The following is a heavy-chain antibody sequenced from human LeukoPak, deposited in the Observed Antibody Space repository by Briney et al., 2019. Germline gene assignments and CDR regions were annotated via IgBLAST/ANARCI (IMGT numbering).Heavy chain of an antibody. D-gene: IGHD6-19*01. J-gene: IGHJ5*02. Sequence: SQTLSLTCAISGDSVSSKSAAWNWIRQSPSRGLEWLGRTYYRSKWYNEYAVSVKSRITINPDTSKNQFSLKLSSVTAADTAVYYCARASLAVADRGSGYNWFDPWGQGTLVTVSS. CDR1: GDSVSSKSAA. V-gene: IGHV6-1*01. CDR2: TYYRSKWYN. CDR3: ARASLAVADRGSGYNWFDP.